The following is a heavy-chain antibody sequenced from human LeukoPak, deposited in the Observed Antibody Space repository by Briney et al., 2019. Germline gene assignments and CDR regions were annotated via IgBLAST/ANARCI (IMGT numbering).Heavy chain of an antibody. CDR2: IRSKAYGGTT. D-gene: IGHD1-7*01. CDR3: TRGNWNYDYYYYYMDV. J-gene: IGHJ6*03. V-gene: IGHV3-49*04. Sequence: GRSLRLSCTASGFTFGDYAMSWVRQDPGKGLEWVGFIRSKAYGGTTEYAASVKGRFTISRDDSKSIAYLQMNSLETEDTAVYYCTRGNWNYDYYYYYMDVWGKGTTVTVSS. CDR1: GFTFGDYA.